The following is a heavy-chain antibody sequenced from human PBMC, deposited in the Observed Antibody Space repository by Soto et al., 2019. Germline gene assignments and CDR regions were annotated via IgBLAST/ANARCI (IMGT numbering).Heavy chain of an antibody. V-gene: IGHV1-69*12. CDR1: GGTFSSYA. CDR3: ASRYCISTSCYYYCYGMDV. J-gene: IGHJ6*02. D-gene: IGHD2-2*01. CDR2: IIPIFGTA. Sequence: QVQLVQSGAEVKKPGSSVKVSCKASGGTFSSYAISWVRQAPGQGLEWMGGIIPIFGTANYAQKFQGRVTITADESTSTAYMELSSLRSEDTAVYYCASRYCISTSCYYYCYGMDVWGQGTTVTVSS.